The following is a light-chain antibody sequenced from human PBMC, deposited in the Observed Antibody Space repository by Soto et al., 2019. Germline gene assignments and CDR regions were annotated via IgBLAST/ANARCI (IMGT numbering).Light chain of an antibody. CDR3: QQRSNWPIT. J-gene: IGKJ5*01. CDR2: DAS. Sequence: EIVLTQSPATLSVSPGGRATLSCRASQSISDTLAWYQQKPGQAPRLLIYDASNRATGIPARFSGSRSGTDFTLTISSLEPEDFAVYYCQQRSNWPITFGQGTRLEIK. V-gene: IGKV3-11*01. CDR1: QSISDT.